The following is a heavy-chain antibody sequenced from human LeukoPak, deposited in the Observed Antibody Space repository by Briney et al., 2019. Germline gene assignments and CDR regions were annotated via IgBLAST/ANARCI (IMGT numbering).Heavy chain of an antibody. D-gene: IGHD1-26*01. Sequence: GESLKISCKTSGYSFTRYWIAWVRQTPGKGLEWMGIVYPDDSDTRYSPAFQGQVTISADKSITTAYLHWSSLKASDTAVYYCARGDAGATGRNFDYWGQGTLVTVSS. V-gene: IGHV5-51*01. CDR1: GYSFTRYW. CDR2: VYPDDSDT. J-gene: IGHJ4*02. CDR3: ARGDAGATGRNFDY.